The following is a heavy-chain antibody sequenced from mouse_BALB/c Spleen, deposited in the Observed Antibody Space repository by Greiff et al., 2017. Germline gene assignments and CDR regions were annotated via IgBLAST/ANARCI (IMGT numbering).Heavy chain of an antibody. Sequence: EVMLVESGGGLVQPGGSRKLSCAASGFTFSSFGMHWVRQAPEKGLEWVAYISSGSSTIYYADTVKGRFTISRDNPKNTLFLQMTSLRSEDTAMYYCARGSLLRLRGDYYAMDYWGQGTSVTVSS. CDR2: ISSGSSTI. J-gene: IGHJ4*01. CDR3: ARGSLLRLRGDYYAMDY. V-gene: IGHV5-17*02. D-gene: IGHD1-2*01. CDR1: GFTFSSFG.